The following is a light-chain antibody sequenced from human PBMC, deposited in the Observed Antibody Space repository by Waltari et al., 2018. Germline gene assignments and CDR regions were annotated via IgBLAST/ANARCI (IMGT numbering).Light chain of an antibody. Sequence: ETVLTQSPGTLSLSPGERATLSCRARQSVASRHLSWYQQKPGQAPRLLIYDSSSRATGIPDRFSGRGSGTDFTLTITRLEPEDFAVYYCQQYGNPPRTFGQGTDVEIK. CDR2: DSS. CDR1: QSVASRH. V-gene: IGKV3-20*01. CDR3: QQYGNPPRT. J-gene: IGKJ1*01.